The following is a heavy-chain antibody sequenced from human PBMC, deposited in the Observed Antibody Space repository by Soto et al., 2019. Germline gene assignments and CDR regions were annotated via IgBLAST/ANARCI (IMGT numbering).Heavy chain of an antibody. CDR1: GCSISSGDYY. J-gene: IGHJ3*02. V-gene: IGHV4-31*03. D-gene: IGHD3-22*01. CDR2: IYSSGST. Sequence: QVQLQESGPELVKPSQTLSLTCTVSGCSISSGDYYWSWIRHHPGKGLEWIGYIYSSGSTYHNPCLRSRVTISADTSKNPLSLRLSSVTAADTAVYYCVRDYDYDASRNDAFDIWGQGTMVTGSS. CDR3: VRDYDYDASRNDAFDI.